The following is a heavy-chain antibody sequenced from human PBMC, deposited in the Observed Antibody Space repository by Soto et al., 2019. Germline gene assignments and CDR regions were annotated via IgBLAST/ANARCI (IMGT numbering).Heavy chain of an antibody. D-gene: IGHD5-18*01. CDR2: ISYSGST. V-gene: IGHV4-59*01. CDR3: ARGHRAMEYYYYYGMDV. J-gene: IGHJ6*02. CDR1: GGSISSSF. Sequence: ATLSLTCSVSGGSISSSFWSWIRQPPGKELEWIGYISYSGSTTYNPSLKSRITLSVDTSKNQFSLRVASVTAADTAVYYCARGHRAMEYYYYYGMDVWGQGTTVTVSS.